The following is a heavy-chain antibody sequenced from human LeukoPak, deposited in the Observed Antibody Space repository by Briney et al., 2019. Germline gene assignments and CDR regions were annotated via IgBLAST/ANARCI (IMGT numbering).Heavy chain of an antibody. Sequence: GGSLKLSCAASEFTFSTYAMTWVRQAPGKGLGWVSAISGSGGSTFYADSVKGRFTISRDNSKNTLYLQMNSLRAEDTAVYYCVKEEWLRHFDYWGQGTLVTVSS. V-gene: IGHV3-23*01. D-gene: IGHD5-12*01. J-gene: IGHJ4*02. CDR1: EFTFSTYA. CDR3: VKEEWLRHFDY. CDR2: ISGSGGST.